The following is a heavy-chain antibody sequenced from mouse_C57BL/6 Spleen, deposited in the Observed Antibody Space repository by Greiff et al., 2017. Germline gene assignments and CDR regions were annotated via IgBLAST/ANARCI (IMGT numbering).Heavy chain of an antibody. CDR1: GYTFTSYW. CDR3: ARYDYDGYFDD. J-gene: IGHJ1*03. V-gene: IGHV1-64*01. CDR2: IHPSSGST. Sequence: HVQLQQPRAELVKPGASVKLSCKASGYTFTSYWMHWVKQMPGQGLEWIGMIHPSSGSTNYNEKFKSKATLTVDKSSSAADMQLGSLTSEDSAVYYCARYDYDGYFDDWGTGTTVTVSS. D-gene: IGHD2-4*01.